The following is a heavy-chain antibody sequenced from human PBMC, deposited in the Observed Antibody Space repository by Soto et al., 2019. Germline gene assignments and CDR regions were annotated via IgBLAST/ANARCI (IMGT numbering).Heavy chain of an antibody. CDR3: AKGLGSGSYYRYYYYYYMDV. J-gene: IGHJ6*03. CDR1: GFTFSSYG. Sequence: GGSLRLSCAASGFTFSSYGMHWVRQAPGKGLEWVAVISYDGSNKYYADSVKGRFTISRDNSKNTLYLQMNSLRAEDTAVYYCAKGLGSGSYYRYYYYYYMDVWGKGTTVTVSS. D-gene: IGHD3-10*01. CDR2: ISYDGSNK. V-gene: IGHV3-30*18.